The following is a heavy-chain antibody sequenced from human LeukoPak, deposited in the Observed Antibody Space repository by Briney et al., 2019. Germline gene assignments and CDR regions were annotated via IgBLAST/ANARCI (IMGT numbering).Heavy chain of an antibody. CDR1: GGSFSGYY. CDR2: INHSGST. V-gene: IGHV4-34*01. CDR3: ARGRYYYDSSGYYYVYHFDY. J-gene: IGHJ4*02. Sequence: PSETLSLTCAVYGGSFSGYYWSWIRQPPGKGLEWIGEINHSGSTNYNPSLKSRVTISVDTSKNQFSLKLSSVTAADTAVYCCARGRYYYDSSGYYYVYHFDYWGQGTLVTVSS. D-gene: IGHD3-22*01.